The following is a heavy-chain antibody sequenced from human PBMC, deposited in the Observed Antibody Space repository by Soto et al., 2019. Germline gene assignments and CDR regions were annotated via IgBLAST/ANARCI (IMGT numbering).Heavy chain of an antibody. CDR2: IYYSGST. CDR3: AREWRGKISSENAFDI. D-gene: IGHD6-19*01. V-gene: IGHV4-59*01. J-gene: IGHJ3*02. Sequence: SETLSLTCTVSGGSISSYYWSWIRQPPGKGLEWIGYIYYSGSTNYNPSLKSRVTISVDTSKNQFSLKLSSVTAADTAVYYCAREWRGKISSENAFDIWGQGTMVTVSS. CDR1: GGSISSYY.